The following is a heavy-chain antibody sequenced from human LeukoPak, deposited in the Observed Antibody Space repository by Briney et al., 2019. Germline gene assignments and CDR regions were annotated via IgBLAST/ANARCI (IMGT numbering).Heavy chain of an antibody. CDR1: GFTFSSYA. CDR3: AKDLRLSNSFDY. J-gene: IGHJ4*02. D-gene: IGHD3-16*02. Sequence: PGGSLRLSCAASGFTFSSYAMSCVRQAPGKGLEWVSAIRGGGGSTYYADSVKGRFTISRDNSKSTLFLQMNSLRAEDTAVYYCAKDLRLSNSFDYWGQGTLVTVSS. V-gene: IGHV3-23*01. CDR2: IRGGGGST.